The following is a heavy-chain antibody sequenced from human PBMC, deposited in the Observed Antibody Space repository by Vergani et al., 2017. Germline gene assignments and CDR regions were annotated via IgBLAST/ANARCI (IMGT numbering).Heavy chain of an antibody. CDR1: GFSLSTSGVG. CDR3: SQHTVTTYFDY. CDR2: SYWDDDK. V-gene: IGHV2-5*02. D-gene: IGHD4-17*01. Sequence: QITLKESGPTLVKPTQTLTLTCTFSGFSLSTSGVGVGWIRQPPGKALEWLALSYWDDDKRYSPSLKSRLTITKETTKNQVVLIMTNLDPVDTATYYCSQHTVTTYFDYWGQGTLVTVSS. J-gene: IGHJ4*02.